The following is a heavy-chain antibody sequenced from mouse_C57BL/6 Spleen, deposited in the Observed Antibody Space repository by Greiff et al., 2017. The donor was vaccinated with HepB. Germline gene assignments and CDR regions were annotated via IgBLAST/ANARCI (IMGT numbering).Heavy chain of an antibody. J-gene: IGHJ2*01. CDR2: IDPETGGT. CDR3: TRDRRGYYFDY. D-gene: IGHD3-2*01. V-gene: IGHV1-15*01. Sequence: QVQLKQSGAELVRPGASVTLSCKASGYTFTDYEMHWVKQTPVHGLEWIGAIDPETGGTAYNQKFKGKAILTADKSSSTAYMELRSLTSEDSAVYYCTRDRRGYYFDYWGQGTTLTVSS. CDR1: GYTFTDYE.